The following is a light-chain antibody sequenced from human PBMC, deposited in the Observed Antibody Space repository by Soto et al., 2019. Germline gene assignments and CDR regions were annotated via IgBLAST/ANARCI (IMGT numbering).Light chain of an antibody. V-gene: IGKV3-20*01. Sequence: EIVLTQSPGTLSLSPGEIATLSCRASQSGSSSYLAWYQQKPGQAPMLLIYGASSRATGIPDRFSGSGSGTDFTLTIRRLEPEDFAVYYCQQYGSSLYTFGQGTKLEIK. J-gene: IGKJ2*01. CDR3: QQYGSSLYT. CDR2: GAS. CDR1: QSGSSSY.